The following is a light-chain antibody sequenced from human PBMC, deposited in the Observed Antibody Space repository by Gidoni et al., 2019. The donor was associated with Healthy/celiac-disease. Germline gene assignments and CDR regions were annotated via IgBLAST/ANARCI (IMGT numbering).Light chain of an antibody. CDR2: AAS. CDR1: QSISSY. J-gene: IGKJ4*01. CDR3: QQSYSTPPT. Sequence: DIQMTQSPSSLSASVGDRVTITCRASQSISSYLDWYQPKPGKAPMLLIYAASSLQRGVPSRFSGSGSGTDFTLTISSLQPEDFATYYCQQSYSTPPTFGGGTKVEIK. V-gene: IGKV1-39*01.